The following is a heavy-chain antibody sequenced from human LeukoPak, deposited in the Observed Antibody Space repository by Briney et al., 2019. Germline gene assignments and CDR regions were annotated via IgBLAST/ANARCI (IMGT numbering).Heavy chain of an antibody. CDR2: ISGSGGST. CDR1: GFTFSSYA. CDR3: AKDYSAAGKGGYFDY. D-gene: IGHD6-13*01. V-gene: IGHV3-23*01. J-gene: IGHJ4*02. Sequence: GGSLRLSCAASGFTFSSYAMSWVRQAPGKGLEWVSAISGSGGSTYYADSVKGRFTISRDNSKNTLYLQMNSLRAEDTAVYYCAKDYSAAGKGGYFDYWGQGTLVTVSS.